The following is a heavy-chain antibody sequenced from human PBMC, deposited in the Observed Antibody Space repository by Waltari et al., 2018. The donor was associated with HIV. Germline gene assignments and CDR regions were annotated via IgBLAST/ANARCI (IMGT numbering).Heavy chain of an antibody. CDR2: INSDGSST. CDR1: GFPFSSYW. V-gene: IGHV3-74*01. Sequence: EVQLVESGGGLVQPGGSLGFSCAALGFPFSSYWMPWVRLAPGKGLVWVSRINSDGSSTSYADSVKGRFTISRDNAKNTLYLQMNSLRAEDTAVYYCASKALDTAMLDWYFDLWGRGTLVTVSS. CDR3: ASKALDTAMLDWYFDL. D-gene: IGHD5-18*01. J-gene: IGHJ2*01.